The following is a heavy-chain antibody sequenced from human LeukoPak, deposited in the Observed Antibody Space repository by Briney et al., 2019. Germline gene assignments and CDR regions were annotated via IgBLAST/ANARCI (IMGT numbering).Heavy chain of an antibody. J-gene: IGHJ6*02. CDR3: ARTPAADYGMDV. CDR2: ISYDGSNK. CDR1: GFTFSSYA. D-gene: IGHD2-2*01. V-gene: IGHV3-30-3*01. Sequence: PGRSLRLSCAASGFTFSSYAMHWVRQAPGKGLEWVAVISYDGSNKYYADSVKGRFTISRDNSKNTLYLQMNSLRAEDTAVYYCARTPAADYGMDVWGQGTTVTVSS.